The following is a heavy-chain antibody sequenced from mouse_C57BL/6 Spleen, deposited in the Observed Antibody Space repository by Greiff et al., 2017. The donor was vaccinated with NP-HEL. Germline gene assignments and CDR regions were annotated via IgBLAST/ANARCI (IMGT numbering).Heavy chain of an antibody. D-gene: IGHD3-2*02. Sequence: EVQLQQSGPELVKPGASVKIPCKASGYTFTDYNMDWVKQSHGKSLEWIGDINPNNGGTIYNQKFKGKATLTVDKSSSTAYMELRSLTSEDTAVYYWARHHSSGDGFDYWGQGTTLTVSS. CDR1: GYTFTDYN. V-gene: IGHV1-18*01. CDR3: ARHHSSGDGFDY. CDR2: INPNNGGT. J-gene: IGHJ2*01.